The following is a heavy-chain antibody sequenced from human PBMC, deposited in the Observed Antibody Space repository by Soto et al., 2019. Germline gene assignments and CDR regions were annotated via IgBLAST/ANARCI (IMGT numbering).Heavy chain of an antibody. CDR1: GYSFTSYW. CDR2: IDPSDSYT. Sequence: GESLNLSCHGSGYSFTSYWISWVRQLPGKGLEWMGTIDPSDSYTNYSPSFQGHVTISADKSISTAYLQWSSLKASDTAMYYCARFGYCTNGVCLPQYGMDVWGQGTTVTVSS. D-gene: IGHD2-8*01. V-gene: IGHV5-10-1*01. J-gene: IGHJ6*02. CDR3: ARFGYCTNGVCLPQYGMDV.